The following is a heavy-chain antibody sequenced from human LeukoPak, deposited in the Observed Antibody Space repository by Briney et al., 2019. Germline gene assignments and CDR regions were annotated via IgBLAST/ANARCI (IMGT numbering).Heavy chain of an antibody. CDR3: ARDDQTVDTAMSFQR. J-gene: IGHJ1*01. CDR1: GYSFSNYG. V-gene: IGHV1-18*01. D-gene: IGHD5-18*01. Sequence: ASVTVSCKASGYSFSNYGINWVRQAPGQGLEWMGWISGYNGDTIYAQKLQDRVTLTIDTSTTTVYMELRSLKSDDTAVYYCARDDQTVDTAMSFQRWGQGTLVIVSS. CDR2: ISGYNGDT.